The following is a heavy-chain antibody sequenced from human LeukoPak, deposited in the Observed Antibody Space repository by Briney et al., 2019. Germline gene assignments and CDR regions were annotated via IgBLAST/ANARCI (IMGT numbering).Heavy chain of an antibody. CDR3: ARGWGSYSDY. J-gene: IGHJ4*02. D-gene: IGHD3-16*01. V-gene: IGHV1-18*01. Sequence: ASVKVSCKASGYTFSSYGITWVRQAPGQGLQWMGWISGYDGDRKYAQKFQGRVTMTTDTSTNTAYMELRSLRSDDTAVYYCARGWGSYSDYWGQGTLVTVSS. CDR2: ISGYDGDR. CDR1: GYTFSSYG.